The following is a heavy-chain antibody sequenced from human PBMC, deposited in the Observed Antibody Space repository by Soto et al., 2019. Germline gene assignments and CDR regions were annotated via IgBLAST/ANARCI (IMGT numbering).Heavy chain of an antibody. Sequence: ASVKVSCKAPGYTFTSYDINWVRQATGQGLEWMGWMNPNSGNTGYAQKFQGRVTMTRNTSISTAYMELSSLRSEDTAVYYCARGFLVCSGGSCYSPSGSFDIWGQGTRVTVSS. V-gene: IGHV1-8*01. D-gene: IGHD2-15*01. CDR1: GYTFTSYD. J-gene: IGHJ3*02. CDR2: MNPNSGNT. CDR3: ARGFLVCSGGSCYSPSGSFDI.